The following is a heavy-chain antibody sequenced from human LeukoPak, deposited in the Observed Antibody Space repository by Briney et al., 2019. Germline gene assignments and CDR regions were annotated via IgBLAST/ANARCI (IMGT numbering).Heavy chain of an antibody. CDR2: IYYSGST. J-gene: IGHJ4*02. CDR1: GGSISTSNYY. V-gene: IGHV4-39*07. CDR3: ARGISYDFWSGYLGNYYFDY. Sequence: SETLSLTCTVSGGSISTSNYYWGWIRQPPGKGLEWIGSIYYSGSTYYNPSLKSRVTISVDTSKNQFSLKLSSVTAADTAVYYCARGISYDFWSGYLGNYYFDYWGQGTLVTVSS. D-gene: IGHD3-3*01.